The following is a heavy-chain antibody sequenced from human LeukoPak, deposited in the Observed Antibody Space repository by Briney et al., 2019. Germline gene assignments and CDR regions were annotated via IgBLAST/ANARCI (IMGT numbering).Heavy chain of an antibody. Sequence: GSVKVSCKVSGYTLTELSMHWVRQAPGKGLEWMGGFDPEDGETIYAQKFQGRVTMTEDTSTDTAYMELSSLRSEDTAVYYCATVSGTTTLDYYYYMDVWGKGTTVTVSS. CDR2: FDPEDGET. J-gene: IGHJ6*03. CDR1: GYTLTELS. V-gene: IGHV1-24*01. D-gene: IGHD1-1*01. CDR3: ATVSGTTTLDYYYYMDV.